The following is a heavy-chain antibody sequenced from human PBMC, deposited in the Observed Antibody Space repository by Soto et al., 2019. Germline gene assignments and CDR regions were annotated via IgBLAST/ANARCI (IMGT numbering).Heavy chain of an antibody. CDR3: ARDAAAAGRRNWFDP. J-gene: IGHJ5*02. Sequence: ASVKVSCKASGYTFTSYYMHWVRQAPGQGLEWMGIINPSGGCTSYAQKFQGRVTMTRDTSTSTVYMELSSLRSEDTAVYYCARDAAAAGRRNWFDPWGQGTLVTVSS. V-gene: IGHV1-46*03. CDR2: INPSGGCT. D-gene: IGHD6-13*01. CDR1: GYTFTSYY.